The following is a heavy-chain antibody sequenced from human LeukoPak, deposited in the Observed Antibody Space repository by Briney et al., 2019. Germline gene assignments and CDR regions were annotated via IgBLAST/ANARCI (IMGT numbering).Heavy chain of an antibody. Sequence: PGRSLRLSCAASGFTFSSYGMHWVRQAPGKGLEWVALIWYDGGNKYYADSVKGRFTISGDKAKNSLYLQMNSLRVEDTAVYYCARDYKYAFDNWGQGTLVTVSS. V-gene: IGHV3-33*01. CDR1: GFTFSSYG. J-gene: IGHJ4*02. CDR3: ARDYKYAFDN. D-gene: IGHD5-24*01. CDR2: IWYDGGNK.